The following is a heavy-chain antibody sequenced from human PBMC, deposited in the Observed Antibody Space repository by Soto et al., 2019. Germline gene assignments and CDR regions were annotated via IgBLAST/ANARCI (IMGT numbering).Heavy chain of an antibody. D-gene: IGHD2-15*01. Sequence: PGGSLRLSWAASGFTFSSDCMSWVRQAPGKGLEWVSAISGSGGSTYYADSVKGRFTISRDNSKNTLYLQMNSLRAEDTAVYYCAKDGTYCSGGSCYWTVNSYDYWGQGTLVTVSS. CDR1: GFTFSSDC. CDR3: AKDGTYCSGGSCYWTVNSYDY. V-gene: IGHV3-23*01. CDR2: ISGSGGST. J-gene: IGHJ4*02.